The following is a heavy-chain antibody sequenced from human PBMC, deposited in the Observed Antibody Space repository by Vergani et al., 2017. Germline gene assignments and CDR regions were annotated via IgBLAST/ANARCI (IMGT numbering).Heavy chain of an antibody. V-gene: IGHV4-59*11. CDR1: FDSLRNLY. CDR2: IHYSENT. Sequence: QVQLQESGPGLVKSSETLSLTCSVSFDSLRNLYCNWVRQPPGKGLEWIGSIHYSENTNYNPSLKTRVTISVDTSKNQFSLTLTSVTAAHTAVYYCASDTHSGQRADRWGQGSLVTVTS. CDR3: ASDTHSGQRADR. J-gene: IGHJ5*02. D-gene: IGHD6-19*01.